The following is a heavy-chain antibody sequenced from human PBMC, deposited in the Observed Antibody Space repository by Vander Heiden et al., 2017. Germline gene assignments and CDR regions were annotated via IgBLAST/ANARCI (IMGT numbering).Heavy chain of an antibody. Sequence: VQLQASGPGLVKPSGPLSLTCAVPGGSIRSSNWWSWVGQPPGKGLEWIGEIYQRGSTNYNPSRKSRVTISVDKSKNQFSLKLSSVTAADTAVYYCARGSLAYGDYGTWGQGTLVTVSS. J-gene: IGHJ5*02. V-gene: IGHV4-4*02. CDR1: GGSIRSSNW. D-gene: IGHD4-17*01. CDR2: IYQRGST. CDR3: ARGSLAYGDYGT.